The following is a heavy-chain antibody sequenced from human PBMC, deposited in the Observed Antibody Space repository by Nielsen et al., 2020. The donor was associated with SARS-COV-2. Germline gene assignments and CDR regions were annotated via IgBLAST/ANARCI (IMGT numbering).Heavy chain of an antibody. CDR2: IDPSDSYT. J-gene: IGHJ4*02. CDR3: ARVDCSDPTCYSFAYHIDQ. D-gene: IGHD2-2*01. Sequence: GESLKISCQASGYNFNNYWITWVRQVPGKGLEWMGRIDPSDSYTNYSPSFQGHVTMSTDKSIATAYLQWSSLRASDTAMYYCARVDCSDPTCYSFAYHIDQWGQGTLVTVSS. CDR1: GYNFNNYW. V-gene: IGHV5-10-1*01.